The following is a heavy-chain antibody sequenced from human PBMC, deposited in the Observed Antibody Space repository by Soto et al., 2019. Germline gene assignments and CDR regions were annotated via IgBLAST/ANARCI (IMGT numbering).Heavy chain of an antibody. J-gene: IGHJ5*02. CDR1: GFTFSSYA. V-gene: IGHV3-23*01. CDR2: IGESGTPT. CDR3: VREGYCSGTSCSYKWFDP. D-gene: IGHD2-2*01. Sequence: GGSLRLSCAASGFTFSSYAMKWVRQAPGKGLEWVSLIGESGTPTYYADSVKGRFTISRDNAKNTLYLEMNSLRGEDTAVYYCVREGYCSGTSCSYKWFDPWGQGTLVTVSS.